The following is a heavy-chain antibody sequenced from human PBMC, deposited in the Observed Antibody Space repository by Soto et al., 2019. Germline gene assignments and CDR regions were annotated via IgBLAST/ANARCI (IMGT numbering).Heavy chain of an antibody. CDR3: ERTYYYYSSGYYYYYGLDV. D-gene: IGHD3-22*01. Sequence: PSETLSLTCTVSGGSISSYYWSWIRQPPGKGLEWIGYIYYSGSTNYNPSHKSRVTISVDTSTNQFSLKLSSVTAADTALYYCERTYYYYSSGYYYYYGLDVWGQGTTVTVSS. CDR2: IYYSGST. J-gene: IGHJ6*02. V-gene: IGHV4-59*01. CDR1: GGSISSYY.